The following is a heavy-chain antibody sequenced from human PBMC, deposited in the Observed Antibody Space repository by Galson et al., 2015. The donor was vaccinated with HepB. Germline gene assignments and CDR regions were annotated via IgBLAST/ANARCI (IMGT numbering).Heavy chain of an antibody. J-gene: IGHJ4*02. CDR1: GGSISSSSYY. V-gene: IGHV4-39*01. CDR2: IYYSGST. Sequence: ETLSLTCTVSGGSISSSSYYWGWIRQPPGKGLEWIGSIYYSGSTYYNPSLKSRVTISVDTSKNQFSLKLSSVTAADTAVYYCARQDIVVVPAAGLDYWGQGTLVTVSS. D-gene: IGHD2-2*01. CDR3: ARQDIVVVPAAGLDY.